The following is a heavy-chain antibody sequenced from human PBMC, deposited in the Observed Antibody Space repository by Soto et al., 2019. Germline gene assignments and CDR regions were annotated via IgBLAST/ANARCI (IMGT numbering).Heavy chain of an antibody. Sequence: WGSLRVPCEASWFTFRRYAISWVRQNPGRGLEWVSAISGSGGSTYYGDSVKGRFTISRDNSKNTLYLQMNSLRGEDTAVYYCAKDLAVAWYYFDYWGQGTLVTVSS. CDR3: AKDLAVAWYYFDY. J-gene: IGHJ4*02. CDR1: WFTFRRYA. CDR2: ISGSGGST. V-gene: IGHV3-23*01. D-gene: IGHD6-19*01.